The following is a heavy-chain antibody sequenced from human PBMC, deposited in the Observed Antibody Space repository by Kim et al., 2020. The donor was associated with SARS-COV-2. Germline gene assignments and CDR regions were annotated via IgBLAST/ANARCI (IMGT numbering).Heavy chain of an antibody. CDR1: GFTFSSYA. CDR3: AKNPWELLDKYYYYGMDV. J-gene: IGHJ6*02. Sequence: GGSLRLSCAASGFTFSSYAMSWVRQAPGKGLEWVSAISGSGGSTYYADSVKGRFTISRDNSKNTLYLQMNSLRAEDTAVYYCAKNPWELLDKYYYYGMDVWGQGTTVTVSS. CDR2: ISGSGGST. D-gene: IGHD1-26*01. V-gene: IGHV3-23*01.